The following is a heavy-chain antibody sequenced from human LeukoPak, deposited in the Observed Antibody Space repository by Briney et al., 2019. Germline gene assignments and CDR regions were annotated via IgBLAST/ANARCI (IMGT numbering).Heavy chain of an antibody. CDR3: ARGNWGVTVTKYYYYGMDV. J-gene: IGHJ6*04. Sequence: SVKVSCKASGGTFSSYAISWVRQAPGQGLEWMGRIMPSLGITNYAQNFQGRVTITADKSTSTSYMELRSLRSEDTAVYYCARGNWGVTVTKYYYYGMDVWGEGTTITVSS. CDR1: GGTFSSYA. V-gene: IGHV1-69*04. CDR2: IMPSLGIT. D-gene: IGHD4-17*01.